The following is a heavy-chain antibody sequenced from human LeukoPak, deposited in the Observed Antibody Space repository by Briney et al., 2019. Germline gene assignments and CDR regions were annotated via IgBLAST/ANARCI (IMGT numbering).Heavy chain of an antibody. CDR1: GYTFTDYY. J-gene: IGHJ4*02. CDR2: INPTTGDA. V-gene: IGHV1-2*02. Sequence: ASVKVSCKTSGYTFTDYYIHWVRQAPGQGLEWMGWINPTTGDASTAQKFQDTVTMTRDTSITTAYMELYRLTSDDTAVYYCARDDYGDLDYWGQGTLVTVSS. D-gene: IGHD4-17*01. CDR3: ARDDYGDLDY.